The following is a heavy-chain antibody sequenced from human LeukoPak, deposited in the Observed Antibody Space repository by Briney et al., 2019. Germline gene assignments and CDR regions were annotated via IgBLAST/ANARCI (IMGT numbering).Heavy chain of an antibody. J-gene: IGHJ4*02. D-gene: IGHD7-27*01. CDR2: ISDTGDST. V-gene: IGHV3-23*01. CDR3: AKPLGTYYFDY. Sequence: GGSLRLSCAASGFTFSSYAMTWVRQAPGKGLEWVSAISDTGDSTYYADSVEGRFTISRDSSKNTMYLQMNSLRADDTAVYYCAKPLGTYYFDYWGQGTLVTVSS. CDR1: GFTFSSYA.